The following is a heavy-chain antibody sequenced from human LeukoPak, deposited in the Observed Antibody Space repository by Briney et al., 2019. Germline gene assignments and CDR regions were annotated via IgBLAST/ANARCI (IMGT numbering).Heavy chain of an antibody. V-gene: IGHV3-23*01. CDR3: AKVLTYGSGSWTDIRYFYAMDV. CDR1: GGSISSYY. J-gene: IGHJ6*02. D-gene: IGHD3-10*01. Sequence: PSETLSLTCTVSGGSISSYYWSWIRQPPGKGLEWVSGISGSGDNTHYTDSMKGRFSISRDNSKNTLYLQVNSLRAEDTTVYYCAKVLTYGSGSWTDIRYFYAMDVWGQGTTVTVSS. CDR2: ISGSGDNT.